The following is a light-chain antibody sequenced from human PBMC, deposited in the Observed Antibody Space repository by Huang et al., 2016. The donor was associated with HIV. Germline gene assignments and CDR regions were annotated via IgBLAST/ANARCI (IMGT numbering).Light chain of an antibody. CDR2: GAS. V-gene: IGKV1-39*01. Sequence: DIQLTQSPSSLSASLGDRVTITCRASQAISGHLNWYQQKPGKAPETLIFGASSLHSGVPTRFSGSGSGTDFTLTVSSMQPEDFATYYCQQSYSSPPTFGQGTKVEIK. CDR1: QAISGH. J-gene: IGKJ1*01. CDR3: QQSYSSPPT.